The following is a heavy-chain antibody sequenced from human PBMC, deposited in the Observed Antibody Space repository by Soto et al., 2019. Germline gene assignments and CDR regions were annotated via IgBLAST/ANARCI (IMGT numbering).Heavy chain of an antibody. V-gene: IGHV6-1*01. Sequence: PSQTLSLTCVISGDSVSSNLASWSWIRQSPSRGLEWLGRTYYRSKWYNDYAVSVKSRITINPDTSKNQFSLQLNSVTPEDTAVYYCAGEVVTMVRGVVNWFDPWGQGTLVTVSS. CDR1: GDSVSSNLAS. D-gene: IGHD3-10*01. CDR2: TYYRSKWYN. J-gene: IGHJ5*02. CDR3: AGEVVTMVRGVVNWFDP.